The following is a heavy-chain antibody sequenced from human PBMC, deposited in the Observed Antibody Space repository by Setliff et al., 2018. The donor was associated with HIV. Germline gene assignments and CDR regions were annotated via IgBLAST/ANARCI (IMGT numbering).Heavy chain of an antibody. CDR2: INPKSDGT. D-gene: IGHD3-22*01. V-gene: IGHV1-2*04. CDR3: ASGMDYYDTSGYYQYYFDY. Sequence: GASVKVSCKASGYSFTDYYIHWVRQAPGQWLEWMGWINPKSDGTNYAQKFQGWITMTRNTSISTSYMELSRLRSDDTAVYYCASGMDYYDTSGYYQYYFDYWGQGTLVTVSS. J-gene: IGHJ4*02. CDR1: GYSFTDYY.